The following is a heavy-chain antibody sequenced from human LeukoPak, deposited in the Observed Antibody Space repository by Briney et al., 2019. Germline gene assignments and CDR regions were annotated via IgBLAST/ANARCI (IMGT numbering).Heavy chain of an antibody. D-gene: IGHD6-25*01. V-gene: IGHV4-31*02. CDR2: IAYSGDT. J-gene: IGHJ4*02. CDR1: GFTFSSYW. Sequence: LRLSCAASGFTFSSYWMNWVRQHPGKGLEWIGYIAYSGDTYYNPSLRSRITISADTSQTQFSLKLRYATAADTAVYYCAKQRLPGTVDYWGQGTPVTVSS. CDR3: AKQRLPGTVDY.